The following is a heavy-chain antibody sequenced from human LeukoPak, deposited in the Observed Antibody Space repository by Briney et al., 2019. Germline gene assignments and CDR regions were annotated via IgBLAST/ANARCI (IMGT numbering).Heavy chain of an antibody. CDR1: GFTFGDYW. CDR3: ARDRYSNYYYMDV. Sequence: GGSLRLSCAASGFTFGDYWMTWVRQAPGKGLEWVANIKRDGSEKYSVDSVKGRFTISRDNAKNSMYLQMNSLRAEDTAVYYCARDRYSNYYYMDVWGKGTTVTVSS. CDR2: IKRDGSEK. D-gene: IGHD4-11*01. J-gene: IGHJ6*03. V-gene: IGHV3-7*01.